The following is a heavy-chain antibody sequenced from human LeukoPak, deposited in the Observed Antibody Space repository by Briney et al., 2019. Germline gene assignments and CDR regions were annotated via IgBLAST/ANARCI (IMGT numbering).Heavy chain of an antibody. Sequence: KASETLSLTCTVTGGSISSIGYYWGWIRQPPGKGLEWIGSISYSGSTYYNPSLKSRVTISVDTSKNQFSVKLSSVTAADTAVYYCARLPWGAYSSFDPWGQGTLVTVSS. J-gene: IGHJ5*02. V-gene: IGHV4-39*01. CDR2: ISYSGST. CDR1: GGSISSIGYY. CDR3: ARLPWGAYSSFDP. D-gene: IGHD3-16*01.